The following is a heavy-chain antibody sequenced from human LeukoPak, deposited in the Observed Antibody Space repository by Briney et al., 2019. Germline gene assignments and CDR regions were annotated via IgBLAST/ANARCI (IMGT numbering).Heavy chain of an antibody. CDR1: GFTFSSYA. V-gene: IGHV3-23*01. CDR3: ARVATMMRAGAFDI. D-gene: IGHD3-22*01. CDR2: ISGSGGSI. Sequence: GALRLSCAASGFTFSSYAMSWVRQAPGKGLEWVSAISGSGGSIYYADSVKGRFTISRDNSKNTLYLQMNSLRAEDTAVYYCARVATMMRAGAFDIWGQGTMVTVSS. J-gene: IGHJ3*02.